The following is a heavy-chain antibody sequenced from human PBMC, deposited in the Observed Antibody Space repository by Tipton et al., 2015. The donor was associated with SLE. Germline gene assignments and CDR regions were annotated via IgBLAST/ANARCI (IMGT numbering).Heavy chain of an antibody. CDR3: ARGLVTWRGAIVGVDV. CDR2: VYYSGTT. CDR1: GSSITAYY. Sequence: TLSLTCSVSGSSITAYYWTWIRQPPGKGLEWIGYVYYSGTTNYNPSLKSRVTISVGTAKSQFSLRLTSVTAVDTAVYYCARGLVTWRGAIVGVDVWGQGTTVNVSS. V-gene: IGHV4-59*08. J-gene: IGHJ6*02. D-gene: IGHD2-21*02.